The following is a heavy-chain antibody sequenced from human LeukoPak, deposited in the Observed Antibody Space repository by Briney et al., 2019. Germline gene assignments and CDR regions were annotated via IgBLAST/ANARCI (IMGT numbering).Heavy chain of an antibody. J-gene: IGHJ5*02. Sequence: ASVKVSCKASGYTFTGYYMNWVRQAPGQGLEWMGWINSDSGFTKYAQKFQGRVTMTRDTSITTVYMDLTRLTSDDAAVYYCARNFDMKGFDPWGQGTLVTVSS. V-gene: IGHV1-2*02. CDR2: INSDSGFT. D-gene: IGHD3-9*01. CDR3: ARNFDMKGFDP. CDR1: GYTFTGYY.